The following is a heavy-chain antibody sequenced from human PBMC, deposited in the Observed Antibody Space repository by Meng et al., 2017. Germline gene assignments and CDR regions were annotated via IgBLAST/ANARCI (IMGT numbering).Heavy chain of an antibody. CDR3: ATMIVVNY. J-gene: IGHJ4*02. Sequence: QVRLVGAGGGVVQPGRSLRLSCAASGFTFSSYAMHWVRQAPGKGLEWVAVISYDGSNKYYADSVKGRFTISRDNSKNTLYLQMNSLRAEDTAVYYCATMIVVNYWGQGTLVTVSS. CDR1: GFTFSSYA. CDR2: ISYDGSNK. D-gene: IGHD3-22*01. V-gene: IGHV3-30*01.